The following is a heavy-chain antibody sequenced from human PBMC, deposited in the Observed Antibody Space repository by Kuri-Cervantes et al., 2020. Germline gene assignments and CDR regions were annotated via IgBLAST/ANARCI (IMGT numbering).Heavy chain of an antibody. CDR3: AKDLYYDSSGYYHY. J-gene: IGHJ4*02. CDR1: GGTFSSYA. V-gene: IGHV1-69*05. CDR2: IIPIFGTA. Sequence: SVKVSCKASGGTFSSYAISWVRQAPGQGLEWMGGIIPIFGTANYAQKFQGRVTITTDESTSTAYMELSSLRPEDTAFYYCAKDLYYDSSGYYHYWGQGTLVTVSS. D-gene: IGHD3-22*01.